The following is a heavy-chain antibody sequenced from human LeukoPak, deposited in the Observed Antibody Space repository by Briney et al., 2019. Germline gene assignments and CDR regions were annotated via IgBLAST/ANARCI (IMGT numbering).Heavy chain of an antibody. J-gene: IGHJ1*01. V-gene: IGHV4-59*01. CDR3: ARSRGNLYFQH. D-gene: IGHD6-25*01. Sequence: SETLSLTCTVSGDPISSYYWSWIRQSPEKGLEWIGYIHYTGSTYYNPSLRSRVTISVDTSKNQSSLRLISVTAADTAMYYCARSRGNLYFQHWGQGTLVTVSS. CDR1: GDPISSYY. CDR2: IHYTGST.